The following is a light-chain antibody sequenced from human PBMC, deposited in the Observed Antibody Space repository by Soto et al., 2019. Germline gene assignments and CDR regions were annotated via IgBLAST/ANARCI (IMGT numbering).Light chain of an antibody. J-gene: IGLJ1*01. Sequence: QSVLTQPPSASGTPGQRVTISCSGSSSNIGSNAVNWYQQIPGTAPKLLIYDDNQRPSGVPDRFSGSKSGTSASLAISGLQSEDEGDYYCAAWDDSLNVLYVFGTGTKLTVL. CDR1: SSNIGSNA. CDR2: DDN. V-gene: IGLV1-44*01. CDR3: AAWDDSLNVLYV.